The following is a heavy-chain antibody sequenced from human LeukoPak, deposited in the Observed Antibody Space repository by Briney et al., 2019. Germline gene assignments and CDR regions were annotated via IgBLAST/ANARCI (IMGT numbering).Heavy chain of an antibody. Sequence: QPGGSLRLSWTTSEFTLSYFWMSWVRQAPGKGLEWVANIKHDGSGMSYVDSVKGRFTISRDNAKDSLYLQMNSLRAEDTAEYYCARGWYVWPYAFDIWGQGTMVTVSS. J-gene: IGHJ3*02. CDR3: ARGWYVWPYAFDI. D-gene: IGHD6-13*01. V-gene: IGHV3-7*01. CDR2: IKHDGSGM. CDR1: EFTLSYFW.